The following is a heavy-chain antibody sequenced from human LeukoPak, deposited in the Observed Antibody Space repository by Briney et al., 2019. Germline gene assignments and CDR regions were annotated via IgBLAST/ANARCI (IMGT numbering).Heavy chain of an antibody. CDR1: GFTFNVYN. D-gene: IGHD3-10*01. Sequence: GSLRLSCAASGFTFNVYNMNWVRQAPGKGLEWVSSNSSSSIYINYADSVKGRFTIYRDNANHSLYLKMNSLRAEDTAVYYCARDQRFGHFDYWGQGTLVTVS. J-gene: IGHJ4*02. CDR2: NSSSSIYI. CDR3: ARDQRFGHFDY. V-gene: IGHV3-21*01.